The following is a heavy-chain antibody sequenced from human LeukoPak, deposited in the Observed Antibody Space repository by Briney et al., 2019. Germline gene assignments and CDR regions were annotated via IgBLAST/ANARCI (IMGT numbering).Heavy chain of an antibody. J-gene: IGHJ3*02. D-gene: IGHD3-9*01. Sequence: GGSLRLSYIASGFTLSNYWMTWVRQAPGKGLEWVANIDENGGRKYSVDSVKGRFTVSKDNTKNALYLQMNSLRAEDTAVYYCASDLNVQAAPDWYDVFDIWGQGTMVTVSS. CDR3: ASDLNVQAAPDWYDVFDI. V-gene: IGHV3-7*01. CDR1: GFTLSNYW. CDR2: IDENGGRK.